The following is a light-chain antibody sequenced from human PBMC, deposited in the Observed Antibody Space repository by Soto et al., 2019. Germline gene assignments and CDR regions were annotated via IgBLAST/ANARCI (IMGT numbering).Light chain of an antibody. J-gene: IGLJ2*01. V-gene: IGLV2-14*01. CDR2: EVD. Sequence: QSALTQPASVSGSPGQSITIACTGTSGDVGGHNYVSWYQQHPGKAPKLIIYEVDNRPSGVSYRFSGSKSANTASLTIFGLQAEDEADYYCSSYTSSTTLAVFGGGTKLTV. CDR1: SGDVGGHNY. CDR3: SSYTSSTTLAV.